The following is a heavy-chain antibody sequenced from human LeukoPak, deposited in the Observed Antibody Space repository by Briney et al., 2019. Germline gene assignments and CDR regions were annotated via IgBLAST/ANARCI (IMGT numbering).Heavy chain of an antibody. D-gene: IGHD3-22*01. CDR1: GFXFSSYG. Sequence: GGSLRLSCAASGFXFSSYGIHWVRQAPGKGLEWVAVISYDGSKKYYADSVKGRFTISRDSSKNMLYLQMNSLRVEDTAVYYCAKGFSSGPWDACDIWGQGTMVTVSS. CDR3: AKGFSSGPWDACDI. J-gene: IGHJ3*02. V-gene: IGHV3-30*18. CDR2: ISYDGSKK.